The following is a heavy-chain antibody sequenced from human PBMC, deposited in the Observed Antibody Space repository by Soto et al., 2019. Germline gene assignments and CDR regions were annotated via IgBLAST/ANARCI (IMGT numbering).Heavy chain of an antibody. CDR3: ARAPWTLDTAMVMGAFVY. Sequence: QVQLQESGPGLVKPSQTLSLTCTVSGGSISSGGYYWSWIRQHPGKGLEWIGYVYYSGSTYYNPSLKTRVTISVDTSKNQFSLKLSSVTAAYTAVYYCARAPWTLDTAMVMGAFVYWGQGTLVTVSS. CDR1: GGSISSGGYY. V-gene: IGHV4-31*03. CDR2: VYYSGST. J-gene: IGHJ4*02. D-gene: IGHD5-18*01.